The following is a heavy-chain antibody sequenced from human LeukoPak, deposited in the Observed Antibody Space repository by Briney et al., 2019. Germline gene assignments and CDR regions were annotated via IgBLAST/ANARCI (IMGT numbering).Heavy chain of an antibody. Sequence: GGSLTLSCAVSGFSFSSYGMSWVRQAPGKGLEWVSEISGSGIRRNYADSVKGRFIISRDNSKNTLYLQMNSLRAEDTSVYYCAKKSGGRSPFYYWGQGALVTVSS. V-gene: IGHV3-23*01. CDR2: ISGSGIRR. CDR3: AKKSGGRSPFYY. D-gene: IGHD1-26*01. CDR1: GFSFSSYG. J-gene: IGHJ4*02.